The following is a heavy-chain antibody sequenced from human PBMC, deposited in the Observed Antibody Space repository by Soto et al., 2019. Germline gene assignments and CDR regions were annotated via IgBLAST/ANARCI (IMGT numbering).Heavy chain of an antibody. J-gene: IGHJ4*02. CDR2: IKEDGSEK. Sequence: GGSLRLSCAASGLTFSSYAMSWVRQAPGKGLEWVANIKEDGSEKYYVDSVKGRFTISRDNAKNSVCLQMNGLRAEDTAVYYCARLKDGDYFDYWGQGTLVTVSS. V-gene: IGHV3-7*01. CDR3: ARLKDGDYFDY. CDR1: GLTFSSYA. D-gene: IGHD4-17*01.